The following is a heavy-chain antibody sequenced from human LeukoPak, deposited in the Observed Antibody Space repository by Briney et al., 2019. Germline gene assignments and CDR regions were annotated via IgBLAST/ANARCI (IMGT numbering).Heavy chain of an antibody. V-gene: IGHV3-74*01. CDR1: GFTFSNYW. Sequence: GGSLRLSCAASGFTFSNYWMHWVRQAPGKGLVWVSRIRTDGTSTTYADYVKGRFTISRDNAKNTLFLQMNSLRAEDTAVYYCAKDKYGGNSNAFDIWGQGTLVTVS. D-gene: IGHD4-23*01. CDR3: AKDKYGGNSNAFDI. J-gene: IGHJ3*02. CDR2: IRTDGTST.